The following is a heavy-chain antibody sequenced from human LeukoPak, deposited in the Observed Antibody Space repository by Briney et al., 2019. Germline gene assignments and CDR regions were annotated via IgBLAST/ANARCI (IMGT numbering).Heavy chain of an antibody. D-gene: IGHD3-22*01. CDR3: ASAGGYSEGFDY. CDR2: VNPNSGGT. CDR1: GYTFTGYY. V-gene: IGHV1-2*02. Sequence: ASVKVSCKASGYTFTGYYMHWVRQAPGQGLEWMGWVNPNSGGTNYAQKFQGRVTMTRDTSISTVYMELSRLRSDDTAVYYCASAGGYSEGFDYWGQGTLVTVSS. J-gene: IGHJ4*02.